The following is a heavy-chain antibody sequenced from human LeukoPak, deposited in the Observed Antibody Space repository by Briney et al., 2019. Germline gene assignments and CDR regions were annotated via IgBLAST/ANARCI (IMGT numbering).Heavy chain of an antibody. Sequence: ASVKVSCKASGYTFTSYYMHWVRQAPGQGLEWMGIINPSGGSTSYAQKFQGRVTMTRDTSTSTVYMELSSLRSEDTAVYYCARDSSSSWYGGSPQGPNYGMNVWGQGTTVTVSS. J-gene: IGHJ6*02. CDR1: GYTFTSYY. CDR3: ARDSSSSWYGGSPQGPNYGMNV. V-gene: IGHV1-46*01. CDR2: INPSGGST. D-gene: IGHD6-13*01.